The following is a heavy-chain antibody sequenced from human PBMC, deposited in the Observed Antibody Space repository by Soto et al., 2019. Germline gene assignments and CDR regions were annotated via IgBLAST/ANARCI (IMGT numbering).Heavy chain of an antibody. J-gene: IGHJ4*02. CDR3: ASLYYDFWSGYYKGYYFDY. V-gene: IGHV4-39*01. CDR1: GGSISSSSYY. Sequence: QLQLQESGPGLVKPSETLSLTCTVSGGSISSSSYYWGWIRQPPGKGLEWIGSIYYSGCTYYNPSLKSRVTISVDTSKNQFSLKLSSVTAADTAVYYCASLYYDFWSGYYKGYYFDYWGQGTLVTVSS. CDR2: IYYSGCT. D-gene: IGHD3-3*01.